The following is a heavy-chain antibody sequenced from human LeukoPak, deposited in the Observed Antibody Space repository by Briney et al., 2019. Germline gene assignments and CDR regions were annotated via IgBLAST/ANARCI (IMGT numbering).Heavy chain of an antibody. V-gene: IGHV4-61*02. Sequence: SETLSLTCTVSGGSISIGSYYWSWIRQPAGKGLEWIGRIYTSGSTNYNPSLKSRVTISVDTSKNQFSLKLSSVTAADTAVYYCARWDMVRGVGMDVWGKGTTVTISS. CDR3: ARWDMVRGVGMDV. J-gene: IGHJ6*03. CDR1: GGSISIGSYY. CDR2: IYTSGST. D-gene: IGHD3-10*01.